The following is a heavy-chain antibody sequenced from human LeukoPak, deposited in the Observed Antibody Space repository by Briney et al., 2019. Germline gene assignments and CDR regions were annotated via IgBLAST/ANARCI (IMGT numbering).Heavy chain of an antibody. CDR2: ISSSGSTI. CDR3: ARDSPGIAVAGNCFDY. V-gene: IGHV3-11*01. J-gene: IGHJ4*02. D-gene: IGHD6-19*01. Sequence: TGGSLRLSCAASGFTFSDYYMSWIRQAPGKGLEWVSYISSSGSTIYYADSVKGRFTISRDNAKNSLYLQMNSLRAEDTAVYYCARDSPGIAVAGNCFDYWGQGTLVTVSS. CDR1: GFTFSDYY.